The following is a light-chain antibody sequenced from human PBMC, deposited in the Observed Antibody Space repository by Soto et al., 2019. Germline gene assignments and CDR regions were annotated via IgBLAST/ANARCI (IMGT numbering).Light chain of an antibody. J-gene: IGLJ3*02. CDR3: CSYAGSYTWV. V-gene: IGLV2-11*01. CDR2: DVA. Sequence: QSALTQPRSVSGSPGQSVTISCTGTNSDVGNYNYVAWYRQHPGKAPKLMIYDVAQRPSGVPDRFSGSKSGNTASLAISGLQAEDEADYYCCSYAGSYTWVFGGGTKLTFL. CDR1: NSDVGNYNY.